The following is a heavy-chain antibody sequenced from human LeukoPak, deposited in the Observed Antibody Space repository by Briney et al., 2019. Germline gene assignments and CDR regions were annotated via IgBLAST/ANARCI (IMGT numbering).Heavy chain of an antibody. D-gene: IGHD3-22*01. CDR3: ARERNYYDSSGYNDAFDI. CDR1: GGSISSYY. CDR2: IYTSGST. V-gene: IGHV4-4*07. Sequence: SETLSLTCTVSGGSISSYYWSWIRQPAGKGLEWIGRIYTSGSTNYNPSLKSRVTMSVDTAKNQFSLKLSSVTAADTAVYYCARERNYYDSSGYNDAFDIWGQGTMLTVSS. J-gene: IGHJ3*02.